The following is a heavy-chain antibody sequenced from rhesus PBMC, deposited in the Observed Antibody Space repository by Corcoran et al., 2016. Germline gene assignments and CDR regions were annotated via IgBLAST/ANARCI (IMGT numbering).Heavy chain of an antibody. Sequence: EVQLVESGGGLVQPGGSLRLSCAASGFTFSSYGMHWVRQATGKGLEWVAVILYDGSKKYYAYSVKDRLTISRYHSKNMLYLQMNNLKLEDTAVYYCARDPGYSGYRSFDYWGQGVLVTVSS. D-gene: IGHD5-42*01. CDR2: ILYDGSKK. CDR1: GFTFSSYG. V-gene: IGHV3-54*02. J-gene: IGHJ4*01. CDR3: ARDPGYSGYRSFDY.